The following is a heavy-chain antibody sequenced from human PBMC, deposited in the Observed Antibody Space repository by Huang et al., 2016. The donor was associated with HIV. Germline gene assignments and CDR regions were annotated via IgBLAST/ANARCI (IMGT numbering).Heavy chain of an antibody. CDR1: TFRFGAYW. J-gene: IGHJ6*02. CDR2: IKQDESEK. Sequence: VESGGRLVQPGGSLRLSCVGSTFRFGAYWMSWVLQSPGKGLEVVANIKQDESEKYYVDSVKGRFNISRDNAKKVLFLEMNNVRVEDTATYYCATKTAAMDIWGQGTTVTVS. D-gene: IGHD1-7*01. CDR3: ATKTAAMDI. V-gene: IGHV3-7*01.